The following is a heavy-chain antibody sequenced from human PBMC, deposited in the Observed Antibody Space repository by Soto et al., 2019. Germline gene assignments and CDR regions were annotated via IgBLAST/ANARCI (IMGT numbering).Heavy chain of an antibody. D-gene: IGHD1-26*01. CDR1: GGSISSSVYY. CDR2: IYYSGGP. CDR3: ARLLGGVEPADVSAPG. V-gene: IGHV4-39*01. Sequence: KTSETLSLTCTVSGGSISSSVYYWGWIRQPPGAGLEWIGSIYYSGGPYYNPSLRSRVTISVGTSKNQFSLNLSSVTAAATVVYYCARLLGGVEPADVSAPGWGKGTLVTVSS. J-gene: IGHJ4*02.